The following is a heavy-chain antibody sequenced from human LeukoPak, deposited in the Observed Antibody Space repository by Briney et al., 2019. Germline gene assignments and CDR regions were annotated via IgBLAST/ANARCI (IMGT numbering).Heavy chain of an antibody. Sequence: PGGSLRLSCAAPGFTFRSYEMNWVRQAPGKGLEWVSYISSSGSTVYYADSVKGRFTISRDNAENSLYLQMNSLRAGDTAVYYCARELDRFDYWGQGTLVTVSS. CDR3: ARELDRFDY. CDR1: GFTFRSYE. V-gene: IGHV3-48*03. CDR2: ISSSGSTV. J-gene: IGHJ4*02.